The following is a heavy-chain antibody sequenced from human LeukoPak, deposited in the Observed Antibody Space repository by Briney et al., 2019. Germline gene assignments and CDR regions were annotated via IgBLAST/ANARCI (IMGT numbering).Heavy chain of an antibody. CDR2: ISTSSRYI. CDR1: VVTLCRYS. J-gene: IGHJ5*01. Sequence: GGSLRLSCAASVVTLCRYSIICGPGSPREAGEGGSSISTSSRYINYADSLKGRSTISRDYAENTLYLQVNSLSAEDRAVYYCARSQVGYRYGFDSWGQGNLVTVSS. D-gene: IGHD5-18*01. V-gene: IGHV3-21*01. CDR3: ARSQVGYRYGFDS.